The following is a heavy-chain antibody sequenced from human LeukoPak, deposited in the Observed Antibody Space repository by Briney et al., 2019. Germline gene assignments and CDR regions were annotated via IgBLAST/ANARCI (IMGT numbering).Heavy chain of an antibody. Sequence: GGSLRLSCAASGFTFSNAWMSWVRQAPGKGLEWVGRIKSKTDGGTTDYAAHVKGRFTISRDDSKNTLYLQMNSLKTEDTAVYYCTTYYDFWSGYYMLHFDYWGQGTLVTVSS. CDR2: IKSKTDGGTT. J-gene: IGHJ4*02. D-gene: IGHD3-3*01. CDR3: TTYYDFWSGYYMLHFDY. CDR1: GFTFSNAW. V-gene: IGHV3-15*01.